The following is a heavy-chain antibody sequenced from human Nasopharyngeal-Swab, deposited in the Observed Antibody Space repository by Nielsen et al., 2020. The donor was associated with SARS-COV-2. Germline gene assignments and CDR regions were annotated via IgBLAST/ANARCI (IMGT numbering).Heavy chain of an antibody. D-gene: IGHD3-3*01. J-gene: IGHJ6*02. CDR3: AKEGPGMFGVVGLDV. Sequence: GESLKISCAVSGFTFSTFWMTWVRQAPGKGLEWVANIKEDGSQKYYLDSVKGRFTISRDNAKNSLYLQMNSLRAEDTAVYTCAKEGPGMFGVVGLDVWGQGTTVTVSS. CDR2: IKEDGSQK. V-gene: IGHV3-7*01. CDR1: GFTFSTFW.